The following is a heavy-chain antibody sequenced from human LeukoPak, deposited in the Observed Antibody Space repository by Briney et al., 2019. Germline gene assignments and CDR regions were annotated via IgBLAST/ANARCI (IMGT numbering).Heavy chain of an antibody. J-gene: IGHJ4*02. Sequence: SETLSLTCTVSGDSISNYYWSWIRQSAGKGLEWIGRIHSSGSTNYNPSLKSRLTMSVDTSKNQFSLKLTSVTAADTAVYFCARASYQTGRFDYWGQGTLVTVSS. CDR1: GDSISNYY. V-gene: IGHV4-4*07. CDR2: IHSSGST. CDR3: ARASYQTGRFDY. D-gene: IGHD7-27*01.